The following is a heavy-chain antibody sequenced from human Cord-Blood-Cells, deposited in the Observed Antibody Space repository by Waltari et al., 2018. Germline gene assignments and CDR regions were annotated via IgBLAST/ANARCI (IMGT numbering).Heavy chain of an antibody. J-gene: IGHJ4*02. Sequence: QVQLVESGGGVVQPGRSLRLTCAASGFTFSSYGMHWVRQAPGKGLEWVAVISDDGSNKYYADSVKGRFTSSRDNSKNTLYLQMNSLRAEDTAVYYCANLLGSVDYWGQGTLVTVSS. CDR2: ISDDGSNK. CDR3: ANLLGSVDY. V-gene: IGHV3-30*18. CDR1: GFTFSSYG. D-gene: IGHD7-27*01.